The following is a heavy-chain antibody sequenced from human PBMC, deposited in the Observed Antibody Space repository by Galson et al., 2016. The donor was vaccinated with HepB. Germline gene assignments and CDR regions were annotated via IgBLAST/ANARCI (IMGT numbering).Heavy chain of an antibody. CDR1: RGSFSGYY. CDR2: INHSGIT. V-gene: IGHV4-34*01. J-gene: IGHJ4*02. CDR3: ARQSGNYDGRIV. Sequence: LSLTCAVYRGSFSGYYWSWIRQPPGAGLEWIGEINHSGITNYNPSLKSRVPMSVDRSKNQFSLNLTSVTAADTALYFCARQSGNYDGRIVWGQGTLVTVSS. D-gene: IGHD1-26*01.